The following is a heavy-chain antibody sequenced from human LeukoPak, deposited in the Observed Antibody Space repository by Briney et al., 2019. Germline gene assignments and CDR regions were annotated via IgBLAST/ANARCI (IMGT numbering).Heavy chain of an antibody. D-gene: IGHD3-22*01. CDR1: GGSFSGYY. CDR2: INHSGST. Sequence: SETLSLTCAVYGGSFSGYYWSWIRQPPGKGVEWVGEINHSGSTNYNPSLKSRVTISVDTSKNQFSLKLSSVTAADTAVYYCARGFASSGYYYYYYYMDVWGKGTTVTVSS. V-gene: IGHV4-34*01. CDR3: ARGFASSGYYYYYYYMDV. J-gene: IGHJ6*03.